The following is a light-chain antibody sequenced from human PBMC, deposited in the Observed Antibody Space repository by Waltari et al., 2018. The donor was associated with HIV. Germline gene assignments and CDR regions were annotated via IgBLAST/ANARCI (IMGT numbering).Light chain of an antibody. V-gene: IGKV3-20*01. J-gene: IGKJ3*01. CDR1: QSVPANY. CDR2: AAS. CDR3: QQYGSSLFT. Sequence: EIVLTQSPGTLSLSPGERVTLSCRASQSVPANYVPWYQQKPAQAPRLLIYAASSRATGIPDRFSGGGSGTDFTLTINSLEPEDFAVYFCQQYGSSLFTFGPGTKVDLK.